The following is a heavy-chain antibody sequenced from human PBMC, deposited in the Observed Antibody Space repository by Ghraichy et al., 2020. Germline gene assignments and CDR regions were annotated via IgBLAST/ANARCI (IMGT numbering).Heavy chain of an antibody. CDR3: GRENWGVFDY. Sequence: GESLRLSCAASGFTFDSYSMHWVRQAPGKGLEYVSVISADGGGTDYAKSVKGRFIISRDNSKNTLFLQMGSLRAEDMAVYYCGRENWGVFDYWGQGTLVTVSS. CDR2: ISADGGGT. CDR1: GFTFDSYS. D-gene: IGHD3-10*01. V-gene: IGHV3-64*01. J-gene: IGHJ4*02.